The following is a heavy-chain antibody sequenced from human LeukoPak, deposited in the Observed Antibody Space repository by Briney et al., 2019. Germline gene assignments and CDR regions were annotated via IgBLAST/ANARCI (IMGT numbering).Heavy chain of an antibody. CDR2: FDPEDGET. D-gene: IGHD3-9*01. V-gene: IGHV1-24*01. Sequence: ASVTVSCKVSGYTLTELSMHWVRQAPGKGLEWMGGFDPEDGETIYAQKFQGRVTMTEDTSTDTAYMELSSLRSEDTAVYYCATVRYFDWLLSGFDYWGQGTLVTVSS. CDR3: ATVRYFDWLLSGFDY. J-gene: IGHJ4*02. CDR1: GYTLTELS.